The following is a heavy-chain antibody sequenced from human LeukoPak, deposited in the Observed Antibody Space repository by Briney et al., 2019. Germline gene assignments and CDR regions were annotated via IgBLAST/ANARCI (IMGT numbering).Heavy chain of an antibody. V-gene: IGHV3-74*01. D-gene: IGHD5-24*01. CDR2: IKSDGSST. J-gene: IGHJ4*02. CDR1: GFPFSTYW. Sequence: GGSLRLSCAASGFPFSTYWMHWVRQVPGKGLVWVSRIKSDGSSTSYADSVKGRFTISGDKAKNSLYLQMNSLRVEDTAVYYCARDYKYAFDNWGQGTLVTVSS. CDR3: ARDYKYAFDN.